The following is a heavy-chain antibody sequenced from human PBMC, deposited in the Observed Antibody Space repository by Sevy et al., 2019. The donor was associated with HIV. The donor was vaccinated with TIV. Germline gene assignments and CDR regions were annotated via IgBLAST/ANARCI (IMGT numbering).Heavy chain of an antibody. CDR1: GFTFSSYE. D-gene: IGHD3-22*01. CDR2: ISSSGSAI. V-gene: IGHV3-48*03. J-gene: IGHJ4*02. CDR3: AREPGLHSSGYSGGFDY. Sequence: GGSLRLSCEVSGFTFSSYEMNWVRQAPGKGLEWISYISSSGSAIYYPYSGKGRFTVSRDNAKNLVYLQMNSLSAEDTAIYYCAREPGLHSSGYSGGFDYWGQGTLVTVSS.